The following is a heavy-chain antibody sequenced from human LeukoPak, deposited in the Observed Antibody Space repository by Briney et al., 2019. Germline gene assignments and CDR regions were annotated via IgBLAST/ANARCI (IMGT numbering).Heavy chain of an antibody. V-gene: IGHV3-33*06. Sequence: GGSLRLSXAASGFTFSSYGMHWVRQAPGKGLEWVALIWYDGSNKYYADSEKSRFTISRDNSKNTLYLQMNSLRAEDTAVYYCAKYGDYSYFDYWGQGTLVTVSS. CDR3: AKYGDYSYFDY. J-gene: IGHJ4*02. D-gene: IGHD4-17*01. CDR1: GFTFSSYG. CDR2: IWYDGSNK.